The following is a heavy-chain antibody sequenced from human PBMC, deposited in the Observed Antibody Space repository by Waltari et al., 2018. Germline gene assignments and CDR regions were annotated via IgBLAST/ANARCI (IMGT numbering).Heavy chain of an antibody. CDR1: GYTLTELS. D-gene: IGHD2-2*01. V-gene: IGHV1-24*01. CDR3: ATGQELAYCSSTSCYPIDY. J-gene: IGHJ4*02. Sequence: QVQLVQSGAEVKKPGASVKVSCKVSGYTLTELSMHWVRQAPGKGLEWMGGFDPEDGETIYAQKFQGRVTMTQDTSTDTAYMELSSLRSEDTAVYYCATGQELAYCSSTSCYPIDYWGQGTLVTVSS. CDR2: FDPEDGET.